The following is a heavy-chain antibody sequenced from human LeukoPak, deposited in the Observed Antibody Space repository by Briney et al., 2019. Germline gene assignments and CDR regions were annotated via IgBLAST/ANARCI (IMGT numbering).Heavy chain of an antibody. CDR2: IYYSGST. Sequence: SETLSLTCTVSGGSFSSSSYYWGWIRQPPGKGLEWIGNIYYSGSTYYNPSLKSRVTISVDTSKNQFSLKLSSVTAADTAVYYCARLKPNDSSGYSHFDYWGQGTLVTVSS. CDR1: GGSFSSSSYY. CDR3: ARLKPNDSSGYSHFDY. V-gene: IGHV4-39*01. D-gene: IGHD3-22*01. J-gene: IGHJ4*02.